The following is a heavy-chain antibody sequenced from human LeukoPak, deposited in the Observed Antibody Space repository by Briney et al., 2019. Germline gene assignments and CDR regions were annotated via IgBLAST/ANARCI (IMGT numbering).Heavy chain of an antibody. CDR2: ISGSGGST. V-gene: IGHV3-23*01. D-gene: IGHD2-2*02. CDR1: GFTFSSYA. J-gene: IGHJ3*02. Sequence: PGGSLRLSCAASGFTFSSYAMSWVRQAPGEGLEWVSAISGSGGSTYYADSVKGRFTISRDNSKNTLYLQMNSLRAEDTAVYYCAKTGIVVVPAAIRAFDIWGQGTMVTVSS. CDR3: AKTGIVVVPAAIRAFDI.